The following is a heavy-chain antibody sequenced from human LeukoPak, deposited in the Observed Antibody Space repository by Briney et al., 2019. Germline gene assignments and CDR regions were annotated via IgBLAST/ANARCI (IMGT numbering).Heavy chain of an antibody. D-gene: IGHD2-2*01. J-gene: IGHJ4*02. Sequence: GGSLRLSCAASGFIFSSYGMHWVRQAPGKGLEWVAVISYDGSNKYYADSAKGRFTISRDNSKNTLYLQMNSLRAEDTAVYYCAKDSLIGVPAAMGLGYWGQGTLVTVSS. CDR3: AKDSLIGVPAAMGLGY. CDR1: GFIFSSYG. V-gene: IGHV3-30*18. CDR2: ISYDGSNK.